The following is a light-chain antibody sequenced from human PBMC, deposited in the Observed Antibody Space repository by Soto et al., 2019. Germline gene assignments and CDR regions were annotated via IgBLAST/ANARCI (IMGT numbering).Light chain of an antibody. J-gene: IGKJ4*01. CDR3: QQYGSSPLT. V-gene: IGKV3-20*01. CDR2: GAS. CDR1: QSVSSSN. Sequence: EIVLTQSPGTLSLSPGERATLSCRASQSVSSSNLAWYQQKPGQAPSLLIYGASSRATGIPDRFSGSGSGTDFTLTIRRLEPEDFAVYYCQQYGSSPLTFGGGTEVESK.